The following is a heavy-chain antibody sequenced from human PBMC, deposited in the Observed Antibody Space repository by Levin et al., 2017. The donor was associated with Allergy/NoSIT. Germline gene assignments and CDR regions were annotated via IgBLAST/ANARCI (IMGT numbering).Heavy chain of an antibody. V-gene: IGHV3-23*01. J-gene: IGHJ4*02. CDR1: GFTFSSYA. CDR3: AKDRARNGGYFDY. CDR2: ISGSGGST. Sequence: GESLKISCAASGFTFSSYAMSWVRQAPGKGLEWVSAISGSGGSTYYADSVKGRFTISRDNSKNTLYLQMNSLRAEDTAVYYCAKDRARNGGYFDYWGQGTLVTVSS. D-gene: IGHD3-10*01.